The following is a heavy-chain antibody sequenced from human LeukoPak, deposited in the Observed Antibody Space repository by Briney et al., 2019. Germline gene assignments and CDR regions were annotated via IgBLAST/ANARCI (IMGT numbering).Heavy chain of an antibody. V-gene: IGHV1-8*01. CDR3: ARVRGGAPSLVAAFHI. Sequence: ASVKVSCKASGYTFTNYDINWVRQATGQGLEWVGWMNPNSGNTGCAQKFQGRVTMTRNTSITTAYMELSSLRSDDTAVYYCARVRGGAPSLVAAFHIWGQGTMVTVSS. D-gene: IGHD4-23*01. J-gene: IGHJ3*02. CDR1: GYTFTNYD. CDR2: MNPNSGNT.